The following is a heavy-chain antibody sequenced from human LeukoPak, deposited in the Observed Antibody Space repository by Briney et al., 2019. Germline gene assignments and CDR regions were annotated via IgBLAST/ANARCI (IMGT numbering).Heavy chain of an antibody. D-gene: IGHD1-26*01. CDR3: AKDSTVGAREGGYFDY. J-gene: IGHJ4*02. CDR2: ISSFSGTI. CDR1: GITFSSYS. Sequence: GGSLRLSCVASGITFSSYSMNWVRQAPGKGLEWVSYISSFSGTINYADSVKGRFTISRDNAKNSLYLQMNSLRAEDMALYYCAKDSTVGAREGGYFDYWGQGTLVTVSS. V-gene: IGHV3-48*04.